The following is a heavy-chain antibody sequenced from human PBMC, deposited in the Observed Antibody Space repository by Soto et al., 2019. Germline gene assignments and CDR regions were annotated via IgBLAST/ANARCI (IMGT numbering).Heavy chain of an antibody. J-gene: IGHJ6*03. CDR2: ISSSSSYI. Sequence: SGGSLSLSCAASGFTFSSYSMNWVRQAPGKGLEWVSSISSSSSYIYYADSVKGRFTISRDNAKNSLYLQMNSLRAEDTAVYYCARTHGTTGGYYYMDVWGKGTTVTVSS. D-gene: IGHD1-1*01. V-gene: IGHV3-21*01. CDR3: ARTHGTTGGYYYMDV. CDR1: GFTFSSYS.